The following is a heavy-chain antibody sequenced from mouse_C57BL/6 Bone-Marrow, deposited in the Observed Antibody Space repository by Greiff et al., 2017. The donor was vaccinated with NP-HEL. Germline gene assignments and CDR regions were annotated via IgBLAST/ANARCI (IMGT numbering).Heavy chain of an antibody. Sequence: QVQLQQPGAELVKPGASVKVSCKASGYTFTSYWMHWVKQRPGQGLEWIGRIHPSDSDTNYNQKFKGKATLTVDKSSSTAYMQLSSLTSEDSAVYYCAIDGYWRYYYAMDYWGQGTSVTVSS. V-gene: IGHV1-74*01. CDR3: AIDGYWRYYYAMDY. CDR2: IHPSDSDT. CDR1: GYTFTSYW. D-gene: IGHD2-3*01. J-gene: IGHJ4*01.